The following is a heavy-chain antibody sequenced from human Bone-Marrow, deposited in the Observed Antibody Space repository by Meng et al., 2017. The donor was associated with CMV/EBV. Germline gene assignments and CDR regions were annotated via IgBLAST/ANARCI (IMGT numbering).Heavy chain of an antibody. D-gene: IGHD4-11*01. J-gene: IGHJ6*02. Sequence: GGSLRLSCAASGFTFSSYGMHWVRQARGKGLEWVAFIRYDGSNKYYADSVKGRFTISRDNSKNTLYLQITSLRAEHTAVYYCAKDSTVTPPYYYYYYGMDVWGQGTTVTVSS. CDR1: GFTFSSYG. CDR2: IRYDGSNK. CDR3: AKDSTVTPPYYYYYYGMDV. V-gene: IGHV3-30*02.